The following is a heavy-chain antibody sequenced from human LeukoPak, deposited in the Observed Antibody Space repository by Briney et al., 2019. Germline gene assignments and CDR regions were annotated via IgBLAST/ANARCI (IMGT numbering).Heavy chain of an antibody. CDR3: AKSYNYDILTGYPDY. Sequence: GRSLRLSCAASGFTFDGYAMHWVRQAPGKGLEWVSGISWNSGSIGYADSVKGRFTISRDNAKNSLYLQMNSLRAEDTALYYCAKSYNYDILTGYPDYWGQGTLVTVSS. V-gene: IGHV3-9*01. J-gene: IGHJ4*02. CDR1: GFTFDGYA. D-gene: IGHD3-9*01. CDR2: ISWNSGSI.